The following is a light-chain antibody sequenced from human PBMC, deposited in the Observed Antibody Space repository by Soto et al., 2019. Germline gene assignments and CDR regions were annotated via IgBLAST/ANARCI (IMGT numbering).Light chain of an antibody. V-gene: IGKV3-20*01. Sequence: EIVLTQFPGTLSLSPGERATLSCRASQSVGSNYLAWYQQRPGQPPKLLIFGASHRAPDIPDRFSGSGSGTDFTLTISRLEPEDFAVYYCQQYGSSIQTFGQGTKVEIK. CDR1: QSVGSNY. J-gene: IGKJ1*01. CDR3: QQYGSSIQT. CDR2: GAS.